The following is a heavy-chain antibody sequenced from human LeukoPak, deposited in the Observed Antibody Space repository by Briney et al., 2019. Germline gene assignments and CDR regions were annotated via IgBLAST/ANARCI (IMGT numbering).Heavy chain of an antibody. D-gene: IGHD2-21*01. CDR2: IKQDGSEK. V-gene: IGHV3-7*05. J-gene: IGHJ6*02. Sequence: GGSLRLSCAASGFTFSSYWMSWVRQAPGKGLEWVANIKQDGSEKYYVDSVKGRFTISRDNAKNSLYLQMNSLRAEDTAVYYCARDLVSQYYYYHGMDVWGQGTTVTVSS. CDR3: ARDLVSQYYYYHGMDV. CDR1: GFTFSSYW.